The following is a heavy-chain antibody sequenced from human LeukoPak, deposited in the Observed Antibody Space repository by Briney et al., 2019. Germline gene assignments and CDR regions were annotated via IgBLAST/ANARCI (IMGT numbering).Heavy chain of an antibody. CDR2: IYYSGST. V-gene: IGHV4-39*01. D-gene: IGHD3-10*01. CDR3: AGYYGPGRDYFDY. Sequence: PSETLSLTCTVSGGSISSSSYYWGWIRQPPGTGLEWIGSIYYSGSTYYNPSLKSRVTISVDTSKNQFSLKLSSVTAADTAVYYCAGYYGPGRDYFDYWGQGTLVTVSS. CDR1: GGSISSSSYY. J-gene: IGHJ4*02.